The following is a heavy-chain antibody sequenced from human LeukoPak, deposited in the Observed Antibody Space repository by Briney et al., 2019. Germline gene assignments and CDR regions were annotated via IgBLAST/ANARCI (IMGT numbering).Heavy chain of an antibody. Sequence: ASVKVSCKASGYTFTSYAMTWVRQAPGQRLEWMEWINTNTGNPTYAQGFTGRFVFSLDTSVSTAYLQISSLKAEDTAVYYCARESGHSSSPWGRGTLVTVSS. CDR3: ARESGHSSSP. D-gene: IGHD6-13*01. J-gene: IGHJ5*02. CDR2: INTNTGNP. CDR1: GYTFTSYA. V-gene: IGHV7-4-1*02.